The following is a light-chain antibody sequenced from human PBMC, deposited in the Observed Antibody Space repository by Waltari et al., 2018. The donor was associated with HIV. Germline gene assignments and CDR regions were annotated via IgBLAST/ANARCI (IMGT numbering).Light chain of an antibody. CDR3: SSYAGSNNFGV. J-gene: IGLJ2*01. CDR2: EVS. Sequence: QSALTQPPSASGSPGQSVTISCTGTSSDVGGYNYVSWYQQHPGKAPKLMIYEVSKRPPGVPHRFSGSKSGNTASLTVSGLQAEDEADYYCSSYAGSNNFGVFGGGTKLTVL. V-gene: IGLV2-8*01. CDR1: SSDVGGYNY.